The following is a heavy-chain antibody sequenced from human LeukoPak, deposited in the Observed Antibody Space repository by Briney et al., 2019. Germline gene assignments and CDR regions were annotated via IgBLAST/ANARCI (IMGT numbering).Heavy chain of an antibody. V-gene: IGHV3-23*01. D-gene: IGHD2-15*01. CDR3: AGELGYCSGGDY. Sequence: GGSLRLSCAASGFTFSSYAMSWVRQAPGKGLEWVSAISGSGGSAFYADSVKGRFTISRDNAKNSLYLQMNSLSAEDTAVYYCAGELGYCSGGDYWGQGTLVTVSS. CDR2: ISGSGGSA. CDR1: GFTFSSYA. J-gene: IGHJ4*02.